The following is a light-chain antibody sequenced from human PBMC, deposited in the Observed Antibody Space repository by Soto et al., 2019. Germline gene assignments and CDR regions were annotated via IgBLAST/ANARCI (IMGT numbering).Light chain of an antibody. CDR1: QTISSW. CDR2: KAS. J-gene: IGKJ1*01. CDR3: QQYNGT. Sequence: DIQMTQSPSTLSASVGDRVTITCRASQTISSWLAWYQQKLGKAPKLLIYKASSLEGGVPSRCSGSGSGTDFTLTLSSLQPDDSATYYCQQYNGTFGQGTKVEVK. V-gene: IGKV1-5*03.